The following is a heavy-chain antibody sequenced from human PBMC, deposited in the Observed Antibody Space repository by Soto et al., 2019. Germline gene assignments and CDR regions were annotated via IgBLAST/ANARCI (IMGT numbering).Heavy chain of an antibody. CDR2: MYYSGST. Sequence: QVQLQESGPGLVKPSETLSLTCTVSGGSISDFYWSWIRQPPGKALEWIGYGYMYYSGSTNYKPTLESRASISVDPSKNRFSLRLSSVTAADTAVYYCARGSLSTVTANAFDIWGPGALVTVSS. D-gene: IGHD4-17*01. J-gene: IGHJ3*02. CDR3: ARGSLSTVTANAFDI. CDR1: GGSISDFY. V-gene: IGHV4-59*01.